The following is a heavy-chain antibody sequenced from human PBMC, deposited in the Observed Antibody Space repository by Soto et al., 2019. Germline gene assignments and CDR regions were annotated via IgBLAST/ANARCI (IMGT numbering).Heavy chain of an antibody. CDR2: INAGNGNT. J-gene: IGHJ3*02. V-gene: IGHV1-3*01. D-gene: IGHD3-10*01. CDR3: ARTYGSGKFSAFDI. CDR1: GYTFTSYA. Sequence: AASVKVSCKASGYTFTSYAMHWVRQAPGQRLEWMGWINAGNGNTKYSQKFQGRVTITRDTSASTAYMELSSLRSEDTAVYYCARTYGSGKFSAFDIWGQGTMVTVSS.